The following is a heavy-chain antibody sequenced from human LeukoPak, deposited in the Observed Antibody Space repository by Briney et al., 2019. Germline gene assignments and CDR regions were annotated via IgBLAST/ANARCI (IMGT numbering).Heavy chain of an antibody. Sequence: GGSLRLSCAASGFTFSSYGMHWVRQAPGKGLEWVAFTRYDGSNKYYADSVKGRFTISRDNSKNTLYLQMNSLRGEDTAVYYCAKALAAAGNPLLYDYYYYMDVWGKGTTVTVSS. CDR1: GFTFSSYG. V-gene: IGHV3-30*02. CDR2: TRYDGSNK. D-gene: IGHD6-13*01. J-gene: IGHJ6*03. CDR3: AKALAAAGNPLLYDYYYYMDV.